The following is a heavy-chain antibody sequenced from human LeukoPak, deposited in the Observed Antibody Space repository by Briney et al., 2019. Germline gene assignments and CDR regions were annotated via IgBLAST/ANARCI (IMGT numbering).Heavy chain of an antibody. J-gene: IGHJ3*02. CDR1: GFTFSSYA. D-gene: IGHD2-2*01. Sequence: GGSLRLSCAASGFTFSSYAMSWVRQAPGKGLEWASAISGSGGSTYYADSVKGRFTISRDNSKNTLYLQMNSLRAEDTAVYYCAKPDLGYCSSTSCYVAAFDIWGQGTMVTVSS. CDR2: ISGSGGST. CDR3: AKPDLGYCSSTSCYVAAFDI. V-gene: IGHV3-23*01.